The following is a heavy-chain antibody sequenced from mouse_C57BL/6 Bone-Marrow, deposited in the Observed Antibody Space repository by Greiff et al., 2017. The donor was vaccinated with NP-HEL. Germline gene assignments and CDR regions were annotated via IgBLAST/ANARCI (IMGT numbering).Heavy chain of an antibody. CDR2: IYPGDGDT. D-gene: IGHD3-2*02. Sequence: QVQLQQSGPELVKPGASVKISCKASGYAFSSSWMNWVKQRPGKGLEWIGRIYPGDGDTNYNGKFKGKATLTADKSSSTASMQLSSLTSEDSAVYFCARQLRLRGFAYWGQGTLVTVSA. CDR3: ARQLRLRGFAY. J-gene: IGHJ3*01. V-gene: IGHV1-82*01. CDR1: GYAFSSSW.